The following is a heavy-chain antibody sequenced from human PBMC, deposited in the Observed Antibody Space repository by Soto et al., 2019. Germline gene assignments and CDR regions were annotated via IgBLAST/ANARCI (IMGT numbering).Heavy chain of an antibody. D-gene: IGHD2-21*02. V-gene: IGHV2-5*02. CDR3: VHTRCGGDCLQSYSSHYYYGMDV. Sequence: SGPTLVNPTQTLTLTCTFSGFSLNTGGLGVGWIRQPPGKALEWLALIYWDNDKRYRPSLMSRLTITKDTSKNHVVLSMTNMDPVDAAAYYCVHTRCGGDCLQSYSSHYYYGMDVWGQGTGVSVSS. CDR1: GFSLNTGGLG. J-gene: IGHJ6*02. CDR2: IYWDNDK.